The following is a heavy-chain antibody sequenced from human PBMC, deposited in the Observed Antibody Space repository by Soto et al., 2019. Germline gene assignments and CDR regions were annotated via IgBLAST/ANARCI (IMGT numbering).Heavy chain of an antibody. V-gene: IGHV4-34*01. CDR2: INHSGST. D-gene: IGHD3-3*01. CDR1: GGSFSGYY. J-gene: IGHJ4*02. Sequence: SETLSLTCAVYGGSFSGYYWSWIRQPPGKGLEWIGEINHSGSTNYNPSLKSRVTISVDTSKNQFSLKLSSVTAADTAVYYCARGLYDFWSGHLGYFDYWGQGTLVTVSS. CDR3: ARGLYDFWSGHLGYFDY.